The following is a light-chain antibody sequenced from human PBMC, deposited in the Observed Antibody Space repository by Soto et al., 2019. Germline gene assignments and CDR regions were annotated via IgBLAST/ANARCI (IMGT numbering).Light chain of an antibody. CDR2: AAS. CDR3: QQRSNWPLT. Sequence: EKVMTQSPATLSVSPGERATLSCRASQSVSSNLAWYQQKPGQTPRLLIYAASTRATGVPGRFSGSGSGTDFTLTISSLEPEDSAVYYCQQRSNWPLTFGPGTKVDIK. CDR1: QSVSSN. J-gene: IGKJ3*01. V-gene: IGKV3-11*01.